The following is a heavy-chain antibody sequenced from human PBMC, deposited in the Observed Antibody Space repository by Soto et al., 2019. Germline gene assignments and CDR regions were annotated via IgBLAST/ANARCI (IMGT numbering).Heavy chain of an antibody. CDR2: IRGSGGRT. Sequence: EVQLLESGGGLVQPGGSLRLSCAASGFTFNNYAMNWVRQAPGKGLEWVSVIRGSGGRTYYADSVKGRFTISRDNSKNTLYLQMNSLRAEYTAIYDCAKARGLRLGELWPDYWGQGTLVTVSS. CDR3: AKARGLRLGELWPDY. V-gene: IGHV3-23*01. D-gene: IGHD3-16*01. J-gene: IGHJ4*02. CDR1: GFTFNNYA.